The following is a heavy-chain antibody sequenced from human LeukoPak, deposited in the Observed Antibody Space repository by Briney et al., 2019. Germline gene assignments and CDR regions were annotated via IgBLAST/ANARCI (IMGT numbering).Heavy chain of an antibody. D-gene: IGHD3-3*01. CDR3: ARDRGYDFWSGYLFDY. CDR2: INPNSGGT. Sequence: GASVKVSCKASGYTFTGYYMHWVRQAPGQGLEWMGWINPNSGGTNYAQKFQGRVTMTRDTSISTAYMELSRLRSDDTAVYYCARDRGYDFWSGYLFDYWGQGTLVTVSS. CDR1: GYTFTGYY. V-gene: IGHV1-2*02. J-gene: IGHJ4*02.